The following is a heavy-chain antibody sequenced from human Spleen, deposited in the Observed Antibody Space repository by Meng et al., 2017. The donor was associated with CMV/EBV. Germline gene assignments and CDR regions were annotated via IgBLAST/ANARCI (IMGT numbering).Heavy chain of an antibody. CDR3: ASSLGGGSDAFDI. CDR2: IIPILGIA. CDR1: GGTFSSYT. V-gene: IGHV1-69*02. D-gene: IGHD3-16*01. Sequence: SVKVSCKASGGTFSSYTISWVRQAPGQGLEWMGRIIPILGIANYAQKFQGRVTITADKSTSTAYMDLSSLRSEDTAVYYCASSLGGGSDAFDIWGQGTMVTVSS. J-gene: IGHJ3*02.